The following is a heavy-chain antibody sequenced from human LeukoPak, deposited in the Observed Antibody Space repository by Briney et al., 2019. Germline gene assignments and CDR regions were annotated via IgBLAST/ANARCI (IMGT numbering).Heavy chain of an antibody. Sequence: ASVKVSCKASGYTFTSYGISWVRQAPGQGLEWMGWISAYNGNTNYAQKLQGRVAMTTDTSTSTAYMELRSLRSDDTAVYYCARVNSGSYFPYYYYYYYMDVWGKGTTVTVSS. CDR3: ARVNSGSYFPYYYYYYYMDV. J-gene: IGHJ6*03. CDR1: GYTFTSYG. V-gene: IGHV1-18*01. D-gene: IGHD1-26*01. CDR2: ISAYNGNT.